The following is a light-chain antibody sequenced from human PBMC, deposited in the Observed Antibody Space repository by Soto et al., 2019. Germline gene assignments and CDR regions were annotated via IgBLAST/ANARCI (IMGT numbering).Light chain of an antibody. CDR2: GAS. CDR1: QSVSSNY. CDR3: QQYGSSPYS. J-gene: IGKJ2*01. V-gene: IGKV3-20*01. Sequence: EIVLTQSPGTLSLSPGERATISCRASQSVSSNYLAWYQQKPGQAPSLLIYGASSRATGIPDRFSGSGSGTDFTLTISILQHEDCAVFYCQQYGSSPYSFCHGSKLEIK.